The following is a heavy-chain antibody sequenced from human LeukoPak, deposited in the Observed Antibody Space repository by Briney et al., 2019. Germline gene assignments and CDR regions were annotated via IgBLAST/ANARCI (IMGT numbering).Heavy chain of an antibody. J-gene: IGHJ4*02. CDR3: TSGERVDY. Sequence: GGSLRLSCAASRSASGFIFSNYWMNWVRQAPGKGLEWVANIKQDGSKKYYADSVKGRFTISRDSAKNSLYLQMNGLRAEDAAVYYCTSGERVDYWGQGTLVTVSS. V-gene: IGHV3-7*01. CDR1: GFIFSNYW. CDR2: IKQDGSKK. D-gene: IGHD2-21*01.